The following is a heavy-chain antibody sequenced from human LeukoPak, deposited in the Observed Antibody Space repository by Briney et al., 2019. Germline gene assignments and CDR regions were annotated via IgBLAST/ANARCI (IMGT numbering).Heavy chain of an antibody. V-gene: IGHV4-34*01. Sequence: PPETLSLTCAVYGGSFSGYYWSWIRQPPGKGLEWIGEINHSGSTNYNPSLKSRVTISVDTSKNQFSLKLSSVTAADTAVYYCASEDCSSTSCCMSGSGHDYWGQGTLVTVSS. CDR3: ASEDCSSTSCCMSGSGHDY. J-gene: IGHJ4*02. CDR1: GGSFSGYY. D-gene: IGHD2-2*01. CDR2: INHSGST.